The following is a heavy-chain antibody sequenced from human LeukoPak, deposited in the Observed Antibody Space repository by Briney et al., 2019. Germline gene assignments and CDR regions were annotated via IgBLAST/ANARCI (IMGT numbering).Heavy chain of an antibody. D-gene: IGHD3-22*01. J-gene: IGHJ4*02. CDR3: ARAYYDSSGYQDPSFDY. Sequence: GGSLRLSCAASGFTFSSYWMSWVRQAPGKRLEWVANIKQDGSEKYYVDSVKGRFTISRDNAKNSLYLQMNSLRAEDTAVYYCARAYYDSSGYQDPSFDYWGQGTLVTVSS. CDR1: GFTFSSYW. CDR2: IKQDGSEK. V-gene: IGHV3-7*01.